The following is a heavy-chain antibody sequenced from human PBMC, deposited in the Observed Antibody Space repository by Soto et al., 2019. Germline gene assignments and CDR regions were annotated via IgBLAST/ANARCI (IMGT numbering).Heavy chain of an antibody. CDR2: IYYDGGSK. CDR1: GVTFSSDG. D-gene: IGHD4-17*01. V-gene: IGHV3-33*01. CDR3: VRERSGNYGWFDP. J-gene: IGHJ5*02. Sequence: GGSLRLSCAASGVTFSSDGMHWVRQAPGKGLEWVAVIYYDGGSKYYGDSVKGRFTISRDNSKNTLYLQMNSLRAEDTAVCYCVRERSGNYGWFDPWGQGTLVTVSS.